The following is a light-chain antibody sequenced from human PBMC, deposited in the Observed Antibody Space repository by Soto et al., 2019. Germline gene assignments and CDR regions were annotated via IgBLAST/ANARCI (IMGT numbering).Light chain of an antibody. CDR3: TSFTTNSTLVL. CDR1: RTNIGNYNF. V-gene: IGLV2-14*01. Sequence: QSALTQPASMSGSPGQSITISCTGDRTNIGNYNFVSWYQHHPGKAPKLILYEVTNRPSGVSNRFSGSKSGNTASLTISGLRPEDGADYYCTSFTTNSTLVLFGGGTKLTV. J-gene: IGLJ3*02. CDR2: EVT.